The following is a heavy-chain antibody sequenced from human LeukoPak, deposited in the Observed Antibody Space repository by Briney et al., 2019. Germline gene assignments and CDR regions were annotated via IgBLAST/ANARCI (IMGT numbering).Heavy chain of an antibody. CDR2: IYYSGST. V-gene: IGHV4-59*01. D-gene: IGHD2-21*01. CDR1: GGSINGYY. J-gene: IGHJ4*02. CDR3: ARGVVIAPQTFDY. Sequence: SETLSLTCKVSGGSINGYYWSWIRQPPGKGLEWIGYIYYSGSTNYNPSLKSRVTISVDTSKNQFSLKLSSVTAADTAVYYCARGVVIAPQTFDYWGQGTLVTVSS.